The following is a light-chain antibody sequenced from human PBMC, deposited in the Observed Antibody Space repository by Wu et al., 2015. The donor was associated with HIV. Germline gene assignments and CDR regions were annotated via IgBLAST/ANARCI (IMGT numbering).Light chain of an antibody. CDR2: GVS. CDR1: QSVSSNY. V-gene: IGKV3-20*01. Sequence: IVLTQSPGTLSLSPGERATLSCRASQSVSSNYLAWYQQKAGQAPRLLIYGVSSRATGIPDRFSGSGSGTDFTLTISRLEPEDFAMYYCQQYGSSSRYSFGQGTKLEIK. CDR3: QQYGSSSRYS. J-gene: IGKJ2*03.